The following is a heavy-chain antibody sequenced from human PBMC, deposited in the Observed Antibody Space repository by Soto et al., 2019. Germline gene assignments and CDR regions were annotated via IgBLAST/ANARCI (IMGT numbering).Heavy chain of an antibody. CDR2: INAGNGNT. D-gene: IGHD6-19*01. CDR1: GYTFTTYA. V-gene: IGHV1-3*05. Sequence: QVQLVQSGAEEKKPGASVKVSCKASGYTFTTYAMHWVRQAPGQRLEWMGWINAGNGNTKYSHKFQGRVTITRDTSASTAYMELSSLRSEDTAVYSCARAVAVPADFDYWGQGTLVTVSS. J-gene: IGHJ4*02. CDR3: ARAVAVPADFDY.